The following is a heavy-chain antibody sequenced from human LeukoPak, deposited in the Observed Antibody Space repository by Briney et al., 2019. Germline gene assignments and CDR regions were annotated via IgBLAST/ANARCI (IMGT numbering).Heavy chain of an antibody. J-gene: IGHJ4*02. V-gene: IGHV3-23*01. CDR1: GFTFSSFA. D-gene: IGHD3-16*02. CDR3: AKDAIGQYRPYYFDC. Sequence: GGSLRLSCAASGFTFSSFAMSWVRQAPGKGLEWVSSISGSGESTYYADYVKGRFTVSRDDSKNTLNLQLNSLRAEDTAVYYCAKDAIGQYRPYYFDCWGQGTLVTVSS. CDR2: ISGSGEST.